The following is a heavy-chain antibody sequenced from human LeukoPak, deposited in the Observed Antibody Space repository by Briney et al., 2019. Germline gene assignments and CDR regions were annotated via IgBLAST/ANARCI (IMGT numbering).Heavy chain of an antibody. D-gene: IGHD5/OR15-5a*01. V-gene: IGHV3-23*01. J-gene: IGHJ4*02. CDR1: GFTFTSYA. Sequence: PGGSLRLSCAASGFTFTSYAMSWVRQAPGQGLEWVSAISGPGGSWDYADSVKGRFTISRDNSKNTLFLQMNSLRAEDTAIYYCAKKVGLVSAPLYYFDVWGQGTLVTVSS. CDR3: AKKVGLVSAPLYYFDV. CDR2: ISGPGGSW.